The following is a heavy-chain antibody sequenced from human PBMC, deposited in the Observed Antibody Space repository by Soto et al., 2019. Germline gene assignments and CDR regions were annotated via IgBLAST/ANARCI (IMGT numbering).Heavy chain of an antibody. CDR1: GFTFGSYS. CDR2: ISSSSSTI. Sequence: GGSLILSCAASGFTFGSYSMNWVRQAPGKGLEWVSYISSSSSTIYYADSVKGRFTISRDNAKNSLYLQMNSLRDEDTAVYYCARSYYYDSSGYSLGHFQHWGQGTLVTVSS. J-gene: IGHJ1*01. V-gene: IGHV3-48*02. D-gene: IGHD3-22*01. CDR3: ARSYYYDSSGYSLGHFQH.